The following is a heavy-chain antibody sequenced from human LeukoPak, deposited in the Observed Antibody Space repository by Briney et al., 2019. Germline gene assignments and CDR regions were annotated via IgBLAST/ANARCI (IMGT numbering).Heavy chain of an antibody. D-gene: IGHD2-21*01. Sequence: PSETLTLTCAVSGYSISSYYYWGWLRQPPGKGLELFGSIYHSGSTNYNPPLKSRVTISVDTSKNQFSLKLSSVTAADTAVYYCARSLVKYYFDYWGQGTLVTVSS. CDR3: ARSLVKYYFDY. V-gene: IGHV4-38-2*01. CDR2: IYHSGST. J-gene: IGHJ4*02. CDR1: GYSISSYYY.